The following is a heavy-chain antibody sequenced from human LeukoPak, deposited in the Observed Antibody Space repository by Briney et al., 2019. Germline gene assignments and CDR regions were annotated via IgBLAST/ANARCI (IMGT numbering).Heavy chain of an antibody. Sequence: GGSLRLSCAASGFTFSSYEMNWVRQAPGKGLEWVSYISSSGSTIYYADSVKGRFTISRDNAKNSLYLQMNSLRAEDTAVYYCARVQFGGRDAFDIWGRGTMVTVSS. CDR1: GFTFSSYE. D-gene: IGHD3-10*01. CDR2: ISSSGSTI. CDR3: ARVQFGGRDAFDI. J-gene: IGHJ3*02. V-gene: IGHV3-48*03.